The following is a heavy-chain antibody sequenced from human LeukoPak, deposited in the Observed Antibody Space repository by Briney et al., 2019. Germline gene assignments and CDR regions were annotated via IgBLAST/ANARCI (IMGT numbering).Heavy chain of an antibody. J-gene: IGHJ4*02. CDR3: ARVLLRTMVRGVILPPGY. D-gene: IGHD3-10*01. CDR2: MNPNSGNT. Sequence: ASVKVSCKAPGYTFTSYDINWVRQATGQGLEWMGWMNPNSGNTGYAQKFQGRVAMTRNTSISTAYMELSSLRSEDTAVYYCARVLLRTMVRGVILPPGYWGQGTLVTVSS. V-gene: IGHV1-8*01. CDR1: GYTFTSYD.